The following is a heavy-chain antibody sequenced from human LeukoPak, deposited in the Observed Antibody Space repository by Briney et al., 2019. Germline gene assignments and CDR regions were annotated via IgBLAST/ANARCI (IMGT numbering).Heavy chain of an antibody. CDR1: GFTFSTYA. CDR3: AKNRGTGMAFYDY. D-gene: IGHD5-18*01. J-gene: IGHJ4*02. CDR2: ISPSGGHI. V-gene: IGHV3-23*01. Sequence: GGSLRLSRAAPGFTFSTYAMTWVRRAPGKGLEWVSAISPSGGHIYYADSVKGRFTSSRDNSKSTLFLQMNNLRAEDTAIYYCAKNRGTGMAFYDYWGQGTQVTVSS.